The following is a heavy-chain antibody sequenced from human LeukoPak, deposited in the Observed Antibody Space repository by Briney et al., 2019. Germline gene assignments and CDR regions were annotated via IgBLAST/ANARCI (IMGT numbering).Heavy chain of an antibody. CDR3: ARVAPITMVRGVTAPFDY. Sequence: SETLSLTCTVSGASITSGLYYWNWIRQPAGKGLEWIGRLSNSGGTNYNPSLKSRVTISVDTSKNQFSLKLSSVTAADTAVYYCARVAPITMVRGVTAPFDYWGQGTLVTVSS. V-gene: IGHV4-61*02. CDR2: LSNSGGT. J-gene: IGHJ4*02. D-gene: IGHD3-10*01. CDR1: GASITSGLYY.